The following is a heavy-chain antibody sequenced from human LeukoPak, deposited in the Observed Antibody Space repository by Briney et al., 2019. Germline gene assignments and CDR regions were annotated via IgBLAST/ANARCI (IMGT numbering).Heavy chain of an antibody. CDR1: GFTFSSYS. Sequence: GGSLRLSCAASGFTFSSYSMNWVRQAPGKGLEWVSYISSSSSTIYYADSVKGRFTISRDNAKNSLYLQMNSLRAEDTAVYYCAMTSYDNSGYVHWGQGTLVTVSS. D-gene: IGHD3-22*01. J-gene: IGHJ4*02. V-gene: IGHV3-48*04. CDR2: ISSSSSTI. CDR3: AMTSYDNSGYVH.